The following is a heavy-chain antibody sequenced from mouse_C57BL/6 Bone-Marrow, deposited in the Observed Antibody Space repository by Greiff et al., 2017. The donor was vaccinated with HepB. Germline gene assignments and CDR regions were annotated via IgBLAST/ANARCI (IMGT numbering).Heavy chain of an antibody. Sequence: EVQLQQSGGGLVQPGGSMKLSCAASGFTFSDSWMDWVRQSPEKGLEWVAEIRNKANNHATYYAESVKGRFTISRDDSKSSVYLQMNSLRAEDTGIYYCTRRVLRDYFDYWGQGTTLTVSS. CDR3: TRRVLRDYFDY. CDR2: IRNKANNHAT. V-gene: IGHV6-6*01. CDR1: GFTFSDSW. D-gene: IGHD2-14*01. J-gene: IGHJ2*01.